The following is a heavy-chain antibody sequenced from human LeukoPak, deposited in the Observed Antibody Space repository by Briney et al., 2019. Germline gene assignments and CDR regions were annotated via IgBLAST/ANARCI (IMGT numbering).Heavy chain of an antibody. CDR1: GFNFCSYS. D-gene: IGHD3-10*01. J-gene: IGHJ5*02. CDR3: ARDWFTYYYGSGSYS. CDR2: ISSSSSYI. V-gene: IGHV3-21*01. Sequence: GGSLRLSCAASGFNFCSYSMKWVRQAPGKGLEWVSSISSSSSYIYYADSVKGRFTISRDNAKNSLYLQMNSLRAEDTAVYYCARDWFTYYYGSGSYSWGQGTLVTVSS.